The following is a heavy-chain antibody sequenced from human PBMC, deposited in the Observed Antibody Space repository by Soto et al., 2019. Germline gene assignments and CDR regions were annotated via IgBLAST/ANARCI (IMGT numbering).Heavy chain of an antibody. Sequence: EIQLLESGGGLAQPGGSLRLSCTASGFTFSSCAMTWVRQAPGKGLEWVSGISGSGYRTLYAGSVKGRFTISRDNSKNTLHLQMSSLRAEDTAVYYCAKGPRYEPYYSMDVWGQGTTVTVSS. J-gene: IGHJ6*02. D-gene: IGHD3-16*01. CDR2: ISGSGYRT. CDR3: AKGPRYEPYYSMDV. V-gene: IGHV3-23*01. CDR1: GFTFSSCA.